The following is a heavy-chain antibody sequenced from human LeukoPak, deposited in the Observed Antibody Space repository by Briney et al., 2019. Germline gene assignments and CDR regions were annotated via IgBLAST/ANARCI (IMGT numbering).Heavy chain of an antibody. V-gene: IGHV1-69*06. J-gene: IGHJ4*02. CDR1: GGTFTSYA. D-gene: IGHD3-10*01. CDR3: ASRGEFDFGELTQYSFDY. Sequence: ASVKVSCKASGGTFTSYAISWVRQAPGQGHEWMGGIIPIFGTANYAQKFQGRVTITADKSTSTAYMELSSLRSEDTAVYYRASRGEFDFGELTQYSFDYGGQGTLVAVSS. CDR2: IIPIFGTA.